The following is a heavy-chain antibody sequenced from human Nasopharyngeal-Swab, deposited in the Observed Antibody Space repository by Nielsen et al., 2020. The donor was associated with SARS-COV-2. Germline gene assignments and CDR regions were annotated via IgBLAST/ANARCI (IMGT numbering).Heavy chain of an antibody. J-gene: IGHJ4*02. Sequence: GESLKISCAASGFTFSSYWMSWVRQAPGKGLEWVSSISGSSSSIYYTDSVKGRFTISRDNAKNSLYLQMNSLRAEDTAVYYCARGYSGGYRAYWGQGTLVTVSS. D-gene: IGHD1-26*01. CDR1: GFTFSSYW. CDR3: ARGYSGGYRAY. CDR2: ISGSSSSI. V-gene: IGHV3-21*01.